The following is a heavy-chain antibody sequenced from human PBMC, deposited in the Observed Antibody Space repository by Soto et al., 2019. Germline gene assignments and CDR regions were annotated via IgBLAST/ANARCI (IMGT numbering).Heavy chain of an antibody. J-gene: IGHJ4*02. Sequence: SETLSLTCAVYGGSFSGYYCSWLRQAPGKGLEWIAEINHSVSTNYNPSLMSRVTISVDSSKNQFSLKLGSVTAADTAVYYCAGMTHGGNHQYYYDFWAQGALVTVSS. CDR2: INHSVST. CDR1: GGSFSGYY. D-gene: IGHD1-20*01. V-gene: IGHV4-34*01. CDR3: AGMTHGGNHQYYYDF.